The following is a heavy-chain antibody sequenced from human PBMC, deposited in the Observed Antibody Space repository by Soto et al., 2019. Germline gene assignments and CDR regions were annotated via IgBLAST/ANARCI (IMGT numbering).Heavy chain of an antibody. D-gene: IGHD3-16*02. J-gene: IGHJ4*02. CDR1: GGSVSSGSYY. CDR2: IYYSGST. V-gene: IGHV4-61*01. CDR3: ARQTLYDYVWGSYRQFDY. Sequence: QVPLQESGPGLVKPSETLSLTCTVSGGSVSSGSYYWSWIRQPPGKGLEWIGYIYYSGSTNYNPSLKRRVTISVDTSKNQFSLKLSSVTAADTAVYYCARQTLYDYVWGSYRQFDYWGQGTLVTVSS.